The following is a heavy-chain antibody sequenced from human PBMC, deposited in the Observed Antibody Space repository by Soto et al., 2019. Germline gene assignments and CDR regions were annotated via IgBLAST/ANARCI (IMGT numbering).Heavy chain of an antibody. J-gene: IGHJ4*02. CDR3: ARAQRGRAKGANVGAPDFDY. V-gene: IGHV4-59*01. Sequence: QVQLQESGPRLVKPSETLSLTCSVSGDSMSSYYWTWLRQPPGKGLEWSGYIDYSGSTNYSPSLRSRLTISVDTSKKEFSLKLSYVTAADTAVYYCARAQRGRAKGANVGAPDFDYRGQGTLVTVSS. CDR2: IDYSGST. CDR1: GDSMSSYY. D-gene: IGHD1-26*01.